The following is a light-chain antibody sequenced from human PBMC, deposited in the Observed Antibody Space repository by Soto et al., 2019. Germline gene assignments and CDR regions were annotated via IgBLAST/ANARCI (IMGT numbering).Light chain of an antibody. V-gene: IGKV3-15*01. CDR2: GAS. Sequence: EIVMTQSPATLSLSPGERATLSCRASESVSTNLSCYQQKAGQAPRLLIYGASTTAASIPARCSGSGSGTEFTLTISSQQSDDFAVYYCQQYSIWRTFGQGTKVDIK. CDR1: ESVSTN. CDR3: QQYSIWRT. J-gene: IGKJ1*01.